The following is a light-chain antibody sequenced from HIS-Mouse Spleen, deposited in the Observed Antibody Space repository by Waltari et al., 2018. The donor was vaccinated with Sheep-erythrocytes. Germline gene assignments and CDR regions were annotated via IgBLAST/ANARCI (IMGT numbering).Light chain of an antibody. Sequence: QSALPQPRPVSGSPGQSVTIPCTGTSSDVCGYNYVSWYQQHPGKAPKLMIYDVSKRPSGVPDRFSGSKSGNTASLTISGLQAEDEADYYCCSYAGSYTLVFGGGTKLTVL. J-gene: IGLJ3*02. CDR3: CSYAGSYTLV. V-gene: IGLV2-11*01. CDR2: DVS. CDR1: SSDVCGYNY.